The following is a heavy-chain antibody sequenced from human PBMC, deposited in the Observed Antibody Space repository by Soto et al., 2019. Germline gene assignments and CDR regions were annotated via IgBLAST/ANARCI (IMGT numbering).Heavy chain of an antibody. D-gene: IGHD6-13*01. CDR2: IDTSGNV. V-gene: IGHV3-48*01. J-gene: IGHJ4*02. CDR3: AKGGASSWPNNFDC. CDR1: GFPFSSYC. Sequence: EVQLVESGGGFVQPGGSLRLSCEASGFPFSSYCLNWVRQAPGKGLEWISYIDTSGNVFHADYVEGRFTISRNNAKNSVYLEMSSLRAEDTAVYYCAKGGASSWPNNFDCWGQGTLVTVSS.